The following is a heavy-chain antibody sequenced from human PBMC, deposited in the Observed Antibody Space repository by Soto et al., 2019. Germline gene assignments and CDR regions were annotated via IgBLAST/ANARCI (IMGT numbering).Heavy chain of an antibody. CDR2: IYYSGTI. D-gene: IGHD6-13*01. J-gene: IGHJ4*01. Sequence: HLQLQESGPGLVKPSETLSLTCTVSGDSISSIDYYWGWIRQPPGEGLEWIGSIYYSGTIYHNPSLKSRVTISVDRSKNQFSLKLRSVTAADTAVYYCARLSAAAFDHWGQGTLVTVSS. CDR3: ARLSAAAFDH. CDR1: GDSISSIDYY. V-gene: IGHV4-39*01.